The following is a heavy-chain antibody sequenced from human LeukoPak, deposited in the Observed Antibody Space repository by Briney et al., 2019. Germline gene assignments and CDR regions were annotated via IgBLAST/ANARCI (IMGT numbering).Heavy chain of an antibody. D-gene: IGHD3-22*01. Sequence: GGSLRLSCAASGFTFSSYLMHWVRQAPGKGLVWVSRINSDGSSTNYADSVKGRFTISRDNAKNTLYLQMNSLRAEDTAVYYCRYYDSSGSQTDYWGQGTLVTVSS. V-gene: IGHV3-74*01. CDR2: INSDGSST. CDR1: GFTFSSYL. J-gene: IGHJ4*02. CDR3: RYYDSSGSQTDY.